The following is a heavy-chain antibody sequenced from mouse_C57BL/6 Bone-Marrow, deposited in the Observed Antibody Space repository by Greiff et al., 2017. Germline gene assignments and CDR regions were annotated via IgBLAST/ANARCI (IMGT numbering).Heavy chain of an antibody. J-gene: IGHJ3*01. V-gene: IGHV1-62-2*01. CDR1: GYTFTEYT. CDR3: ARHEEGTGTTWFAY. Sequence: QVQLQQSGAELVKPGASVKLSCKASGYTFTEYTIHWVKQRSGQGLEWIGWFYPGSGSLTYNEKFKDKATLTAGKSSSTVYMEISRLTSEDSAVYFCARHEEGTGTTWFAYWGQGTLVTVSA. CDR2: FYPGSGSL. D-gene: IGHD4-1*01.